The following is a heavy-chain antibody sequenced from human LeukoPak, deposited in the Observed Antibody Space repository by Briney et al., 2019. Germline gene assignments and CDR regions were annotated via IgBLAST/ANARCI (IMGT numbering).Heavy chain of an antibody. CDR2: ISGSGGDT. CDR3: AKEGGTSRFDY. CDR1: EFTFSDYA. D-gene: IGHD3/OR15-3a*01. Sequence: PGGSLRLSCATSEFTFSDYAMTWVRQAPGKGLEWVSSISGSGGDTFYSDSVKGRFTISRDNSKNTVYLQMNSLRAEDTAVYYCAKEGGTSRFDYWGQGALVTVSS. V-gene: IGHV3-23*01. J-gene: IGHJ4*02.